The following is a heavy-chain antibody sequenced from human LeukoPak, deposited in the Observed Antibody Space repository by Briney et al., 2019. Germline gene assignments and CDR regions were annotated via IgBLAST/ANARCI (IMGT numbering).Heavy chain of an antibody. CDR1: GFIFSNDA. V-gene: IGHV3-23*01. CDR3: VGAPPPHNFDY. J-gene: IGHJ4*02. D-gene: IGHD1-26*01. CDR2: ISSSGGAT. Sequence: GGSLRLSCAASGFIFSNDAIHWVRQAPGKGLEWVSGISSSGGATFYAESAKGRFTISRDSSKNTAYLQMNSLRADDTAIYYCVGAPPPHNFDYWGQGTLVTVSS.